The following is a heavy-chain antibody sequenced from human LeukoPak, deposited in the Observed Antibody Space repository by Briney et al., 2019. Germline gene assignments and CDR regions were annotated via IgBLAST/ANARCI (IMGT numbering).Heavy chain of an antibody. D-gene: IGHD2-15*01. V-gene: IGHV4-59*01. CDR2: IHYSGST. Sequence: SETLSLTCTVSGGSISSYYWNWIRQPPGKGLEWIGYIHYSGSTNYNPSLESRVTISLDTAKNQFSLRLSSVTAADTAVYYCARGEGQAVSAFDYWSQGTLVTVSS. CDR1: GGSISSYY. J-gene: IGHJ4*02. CDR3: ARGEGQAVSAFDY.